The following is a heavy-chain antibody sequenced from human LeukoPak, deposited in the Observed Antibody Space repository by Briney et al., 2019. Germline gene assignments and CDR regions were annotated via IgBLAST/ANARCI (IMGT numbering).Heavy chain of an antibody. CDR1: GFTFSSYS. J-gene: IGHJ6*02. CDR2: ISSSSSYI. Sequence: PGGSLRLSCAASGFTFSSYSMNWVRQAPGKGLEWVSSISSSSSYIYYADSVKGRFTTSRDNAKNSLYLQMNSLRAEDTAVYYCARGLRSHGMDVWGQGTTVTVSS. V-gene: IGHV3-21*01. CDR3: ARGLRSHGMDV.